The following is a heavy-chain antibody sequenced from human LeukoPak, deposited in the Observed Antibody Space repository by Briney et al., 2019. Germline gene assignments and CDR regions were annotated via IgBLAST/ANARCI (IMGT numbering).Heavy chain of an antibody. CDR1: GFSFSSDFY. D-gene: IGHD3-10*02. CDR3: ARVIGDYVIGWYFDL. J-gene: IGHJ2*01. V-gene: IGHV4-38-2*01. CDR2: IYHSGST. Sequence: PSETLSLTCAVSGFSFSSDFYWGWVRQSPGRGLEWIGTIYHSGSTFYNPSLKSRVTILADKSKNEVFLKVNSVTAADTAVYYCARVIGDYVIGWYFDLWGRGTLVTVLS.